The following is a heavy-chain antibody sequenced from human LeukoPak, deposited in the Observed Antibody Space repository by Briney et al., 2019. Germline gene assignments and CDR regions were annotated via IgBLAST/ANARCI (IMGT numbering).Heavy chain of an antibody. CDR3: ARSKYQLLIGNYYYYYMDV. CDR1: GYTLTELS. J-gene: IGHJ6*03. CDR2: IIPIFGTA. D-gene: IGHD2-2*01. Sequence: SVKVSCKVSGYTLTELSMHWVRQAPGQGLEWMGGIIPIFGTANYAQKFQGRVTITADKSTSTAYMELSSLRSEDTAVYYCARSKYQLLIGNYYYYYMDVWGKGTTVTVSS. V-gene: IGHV1-69*06.